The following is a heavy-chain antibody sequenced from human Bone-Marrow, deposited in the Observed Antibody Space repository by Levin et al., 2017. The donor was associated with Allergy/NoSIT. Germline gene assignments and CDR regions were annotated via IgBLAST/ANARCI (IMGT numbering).Heavy chain of an antibody. CDR1: GDTLSKLA. CDR3: TTVADESFMVQGGFPWFDP. V-gene: IGHV1-24*01. CDR2: FDPEDGET. D-gene: IGHD3-10*01. J-gene: IGHJ5*02. Sequence: GASVKVSCRVSGDTLSKLAIHWVRQAPGKGLEWMGGFDPEDGETLYAQKFQGRVTMTEDITTDTAYMELSSLRSEDTAVYYCTTVADESFMVQGGFPWFDPWGQGTLVTVSS.